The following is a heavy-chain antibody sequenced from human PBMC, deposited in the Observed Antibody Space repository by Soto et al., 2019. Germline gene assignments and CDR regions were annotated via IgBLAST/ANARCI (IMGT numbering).Heavy chain of an antibody. CDR1: GFTFSNYW. CDR3: ARDWFDA. V-gene: IGHV3-7*01. J-gene: IGHJ5*02. Sequence: GGSLRLSCVASGFTFSNYWMSCVRQAPGKGLEGVANMKKDGSQKYYVDSVKGRFTISRDNARNSLYLQMNSLRVEDTAVYYCARDWFDAWGQGTLVTV. CDR2: MKKDGSQK.